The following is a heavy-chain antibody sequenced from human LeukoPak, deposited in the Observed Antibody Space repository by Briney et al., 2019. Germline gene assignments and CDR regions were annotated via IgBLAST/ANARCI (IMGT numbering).Heavy chain of an antibody. CDR3: ARDLGGSYSSGHYYYYMDV. J-gene: IGHJ6*03. Sequence: PGGSLRLSCAASGFTFSNAWMSWVRQAPGKGLEWIGSIYYSGSTYYNPSLKSRVTISVDTSKNQFSLKLSSVTAADTAVYYCARDLGGSYSSGHYYYYMDVWGKGTTVTISS. CDR2: IYYSGST. D-gene: IGHD1-26*01. CDR1: GFTFSNAW. V-gene: IGHV4-4*02.